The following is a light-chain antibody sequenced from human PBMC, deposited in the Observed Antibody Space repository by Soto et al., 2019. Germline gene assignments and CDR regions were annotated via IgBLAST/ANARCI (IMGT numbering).Light chain of an antibody. CDR1: QSVSSY. CDR3: QQCSDWPLIT. V-gene: IGKV3-15*01. CDR2: GAS. Sequence: EVVMTQSPATLSVSPGERATLSCRASQSVSSYLAWYQQKPGQAPRLLIYGASTRATGIPARFSGSRSGTEFTLTISSLQSEDFAVYYCQQCSDWPLITFGQGTRME. J-gene: IGKJ5*01.